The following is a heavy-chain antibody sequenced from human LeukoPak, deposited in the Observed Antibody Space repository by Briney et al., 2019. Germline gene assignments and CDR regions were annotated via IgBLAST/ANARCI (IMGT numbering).Heavy chain of an antibody. Sequence: PGGSLRLSCAASGFTFSSYSMNWVRQAPGKGLEWVSAINGGGDGTFYADSVQGRFTVSRDNSKNTLSLQMNNLRAEDTAIYYCAKKMGTGSSQERGTFDYWGQGTLVTVSS. D-gene: IGHD2-2*01. V-gene: IGHV3-23*01. J-gene: IGHJ4*02. CDR3: AKKMGTGSSQERGTFDY. CDR1: GFTFSSYS. CDR2: INGGGDGT.